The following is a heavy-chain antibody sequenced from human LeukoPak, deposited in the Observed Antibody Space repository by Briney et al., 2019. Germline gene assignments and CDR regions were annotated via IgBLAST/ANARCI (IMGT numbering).Heavy chain of an antibody. CDR2: MNPNSGNT. D-gene: IGHD6-13*01. Sequence: GASVKVSCKASGYTFTSYDINWVRQATGQGLEWMGWMNPNSGNTGYAQKFQGRVTITRNTSISTAYMELSSLRSEDTAVYYCARGPAIAAADHNWFDPWGQGTLVTVSS. V-gene: IGHV1-8*03. J-gene: IGHJ5*02. CDR1: GYTFTSYD. CDR3: ARGPAIAAADHNWFDP.